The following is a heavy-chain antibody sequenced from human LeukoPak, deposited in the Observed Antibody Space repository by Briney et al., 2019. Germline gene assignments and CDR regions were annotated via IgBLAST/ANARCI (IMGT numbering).Heavy chain of an antibody. CDR2: INPNSGGT. V-gene: IGHV1-2*04. J-gene: IGHJ4*02. CDR3: ARAPGYSYGSSFDY. Sequence: ASVKVSCKASGYTFTGYDMQWVRQAPGQGLEWMGWINPNSGGTNYAQKFQGWVTMTRDTSISTAYMELSRLRSDDTAVYYCARAPGYSYGSSFDYWGQGTLVTVSS. CDR1: GYTFTGYD. D-gene: IGHD5-18*01.